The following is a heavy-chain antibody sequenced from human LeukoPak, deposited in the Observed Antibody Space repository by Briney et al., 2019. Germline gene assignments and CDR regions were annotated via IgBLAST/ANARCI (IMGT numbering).Heavy chain of an antibody. CDR1: GDSISSSSYY. CDR3: ARITFGGVIVRYYYYMDV. J-gene: IGHJ6*03. D-gene: IGHD3-16*02. Sequence: SETLSLTCTVSGDSISSSSYYWGWIRQPPVKGLEWIGSIYYSGSTYYNPSLKSRVTISVDTSKNQFSLKLSSVTAADTAVYYCARITFGGVIVRYYYYMDVWGKGTTVTVSS. CDR2: IYYSGST. V-gene: IGHV4-39*07.